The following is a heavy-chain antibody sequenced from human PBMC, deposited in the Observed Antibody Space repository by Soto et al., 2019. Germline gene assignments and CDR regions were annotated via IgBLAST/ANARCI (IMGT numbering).Heavy chain of an antibody. J-gene: IGHJ4*02. V-gene: IGHV1-24*01. CDR3: ATVLFFRRLIYDILTCQYYFDY. CDR1: GYTLTELS. CDR2: FDPEDGET. Sequence: APVKVYCKVSGYTLTELSMHWVRKAPGKGLDWTGGFDPEDGETIYAQTFQGRVTMTEDTSTDTAYMELSSLRSEDTAVYYCATVLFFRRLIYDILTCQYYFDYWGQGTLVXVPQ. D-gene: IGHD3-9*01.